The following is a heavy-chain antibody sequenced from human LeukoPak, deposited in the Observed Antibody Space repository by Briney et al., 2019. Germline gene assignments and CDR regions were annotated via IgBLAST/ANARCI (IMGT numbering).Heavy chain of an antibody. CDR2: IIPIFGTA. D-gene: IGHD3-22*01. Sequence: ASVKVSCKASGGTFSSYAISWVRQAPGQGLEWMGGIIPIFGTANYAQKLQGRVTMTTDTSTSTAYMELRSLRSDDTAVYYCARALGDYYDSSGYYAFEYWGQGTLVTVSS. CDR1: GGTFSSYA. CDR3: ARALGDYYDSSGYYAFEY. V-gene: IGHV1-69*05. J-gene: IGHJ4*02.